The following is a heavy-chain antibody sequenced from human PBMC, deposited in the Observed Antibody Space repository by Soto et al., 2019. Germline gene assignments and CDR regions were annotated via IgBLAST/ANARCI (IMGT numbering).Heavy chain of an antibody. Sequence: PSETLSLTCAVYGGSFSGYYWSWIRQPPGKGLEWIGEINHSGSTNYNPSLKSRVTISVDTSKNQFSLKLSSVTAADTAVYYCARGLLRVINYYYYYYGMDVWGQGTTVTVSS. V-gene: IGHV4-34*01. J-gene: IGHJ6*02. CDR3: ARGLLRVINYYYYYYGMDV. CDR2: INHSGST. D-gene: IGHD3-3*01. CDR1: GGSFSGYY.